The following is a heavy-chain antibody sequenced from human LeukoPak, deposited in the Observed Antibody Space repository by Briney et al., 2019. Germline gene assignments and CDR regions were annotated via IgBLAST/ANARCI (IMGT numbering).Heavy chain of an antibody. D-gene: IGHD5-18*01. CDR3: ARHQGLYTATTAFAY. V-gene: IGHV3-23*01. Sequence: GGSLRLSCAASGFTFSSYGMSWVRQAPGKGLEWVSAISGSGGSTYYADSVKGRFTISRDNSKNTLYLQMNSLRAEDTAVYYCARHQGLYTATTAFAYWGQGTLVTVSS. CDR2: ISGSGGST. J-gene: IGHJ4*02. CDR1: GFTFSSYG.